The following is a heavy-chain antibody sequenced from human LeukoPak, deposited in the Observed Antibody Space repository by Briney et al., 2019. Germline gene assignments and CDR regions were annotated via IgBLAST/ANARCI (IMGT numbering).Heavy chain of an antibody. D-gene: IGHD2-2*01. CDR2: IYYSGST. J-gene: IGHJ3*02. CDR1: GGSISSYY. CDR3: ATMPIVVVPAAIPWAFDI. V-gene: IGHV4-59*01. Sequence: PSETLSLTCTVYGGSISSYYWSWIRQPPGKGLEWIGYIYYSGSTNYNPSLKSRVTISVDTSKNQFSLKLSSVTAADTAVYYCATMPIVVVPAAIPWAFDIWGQGTMVTVSS.